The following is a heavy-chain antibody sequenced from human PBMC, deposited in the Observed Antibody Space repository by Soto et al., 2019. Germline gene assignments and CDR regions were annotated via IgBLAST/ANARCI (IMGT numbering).Heavy chain of an antibody. CDR3: ARGYYDDSTGHFDY. Sequence: LCGGSISSGGYYWSWIRQHPGKGLEWIGYIYYSGSTYYNPSLKSRVTISVDTSKNQFSLKLSSVTAADTAVYYCARGYYDDSTGHFDYWGQGTLVTVSS. CDR1: GGSISSGGYY. V-gene: IGHV4-31*02. D-gene: IGHD3-22*01. J-gene: IGHJ4*02. CDR2: IYYSGST.